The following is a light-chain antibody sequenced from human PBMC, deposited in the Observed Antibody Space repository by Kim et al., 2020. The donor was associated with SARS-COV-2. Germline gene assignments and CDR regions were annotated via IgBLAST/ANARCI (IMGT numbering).Light chain of an antibody. CDR2: GTS. V-gene: IGKV3-20*01. CDR3: QQYDNSPMYT. J-gene: IGKJ2*01. Sequence: IVLTQSPGTLSLSPGETATLSCRASDGASTTFGWYQQKPGQAPRLLIYGTSNRAPGIPDRFSGSGSGTDFTLTISRLEPEDFAVYYCQQYDNSPMYTFGQGTKLEI. CDR1: DGASTT.